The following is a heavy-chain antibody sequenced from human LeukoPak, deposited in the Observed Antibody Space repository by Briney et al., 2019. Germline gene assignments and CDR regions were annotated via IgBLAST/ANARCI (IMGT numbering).Heavy chain of an antibody. D-gene: IGHD3-10*01. Sequence: PSETLSLTCAVSGGSISSSNWWSWVRQPPGKGLEWIGEIYHSGSTNYNPSLKSRVTISVDTSKNQFSLKLSSVTAADTAVYYCARGSGVLLWFGERYFDYWGQGTLVTVSS. J-gene: IGHJ4*02. V-gene: IGHV4-4*02. CDR2: IYHSGST. CDR1: GGSISSSNW. CDR3: ARGSGVLLWFGERYFDY.